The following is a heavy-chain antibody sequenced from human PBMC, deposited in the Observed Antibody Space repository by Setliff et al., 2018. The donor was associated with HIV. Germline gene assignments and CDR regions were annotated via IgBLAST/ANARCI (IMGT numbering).Heavy chain of an antibody. J-gene: IGHJ6*04. CDR3: ARVDDFWSGLGMDV. D-gene: IGHD3-3*01. Sequence: PGGSLRLSCAASGFTFSSYWVSWVRQAPGKGLEWVANIKQGGSEKYYVDSVRGRFTISRDNAKNSLYLQMNSLRAEDTAVYYCARVDDFWSGLGMDVWGKGTTVTVSS. V-gene: IGHV3-7*03. CDR1: GFTFSSYW. CDR2: IKQGGSEK.